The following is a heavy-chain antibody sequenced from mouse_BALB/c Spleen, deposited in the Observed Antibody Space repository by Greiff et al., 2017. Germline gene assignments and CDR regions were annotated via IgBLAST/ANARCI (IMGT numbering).Heavy chain of an antibody. CDR2: ISNGGGST. CDR3: ARLTDYPFAY. V-gene: IGHV5-12-2*01. D-gene: IGHD2-4*01. CDR1: GFTFSSYT. Sequence: EVKVVESGGGLVQPGGSLKLSCAASGFTFSSYTMSWVRQTPEKRLEWVAYISNGGGSTYYPDTVKGRFTISRDNAKNTLYLQMSSLKSEDTAMYYCARLTDYPFAYWGQGTLVTVSA. J-gene: IGHJ3*01.